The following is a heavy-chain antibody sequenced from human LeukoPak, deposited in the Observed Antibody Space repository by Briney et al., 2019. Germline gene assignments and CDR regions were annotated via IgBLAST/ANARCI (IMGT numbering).Heavy chain of an antibody. Sequence: GGSLRLSCSASGFAFSGFAMGWVRQAPGKGLEWASSIGGSGGNTYYADSVEGRFTVSRDNSKSTLFLQMNSLRAEDTASYYCARGRGGDYVPSRFDYWGQGILVTVSS. J-gene: IGHJ4*02. D-gene: IGHD4-17*01. V-gene: IGHV3-23*01. CDR1: GFAFSGFA. CDR3: ARGRGGDYVPSRFDY. CDR2: IGGSGGNT.